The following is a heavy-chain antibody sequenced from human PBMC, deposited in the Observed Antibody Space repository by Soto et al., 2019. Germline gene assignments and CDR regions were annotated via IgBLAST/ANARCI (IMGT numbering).Heavy chain of an antibody. Sequence: SVKVSCKASGGTFSSYAISWVRQAPGQGLEWMGGIIPIFGTANYAQKFQGRVTITADESTSTAYMELSSLRSEDTAVYYCARGGDVVVVVAATGWFDPWGQGTLVTVSS. V-gene: IGHV1-69*13. CDR3: ARGGDVVVVVAATGWFDP. D-gene: IGHD2-15*01. CDR1: GGTFSSYA. J-gene: IGHJ5*02. CDR2: IIPIFGTA.